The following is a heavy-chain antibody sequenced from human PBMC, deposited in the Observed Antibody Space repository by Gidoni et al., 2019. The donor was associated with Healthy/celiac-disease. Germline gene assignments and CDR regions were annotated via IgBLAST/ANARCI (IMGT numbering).Heavy chain of an antibody. CDR2: IYHSGST. J-gene: IGHJ4*02. V-gene: IGHV4-38-2*02. CDR1: GYSISSGYY. D-gene: IGHD4-4*01. Sequence: QVQLQEWGPGLVKTSETLSLPCAVSGYSISSGYYWGWIRQPPGKGLEWIGSIYHSGSTYYNPSLKSRVTISVDTSKNQCSLKLSSVTAADTAVYYCAREMPTTVTTLSPGYWGQGTLVTVSS. CDR3: AREMPTTVTTLSPGY.